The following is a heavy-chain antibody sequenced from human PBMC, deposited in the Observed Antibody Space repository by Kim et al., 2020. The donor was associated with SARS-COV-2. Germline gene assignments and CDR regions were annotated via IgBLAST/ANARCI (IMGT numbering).Heavy chain of an antibody. CDR2: INHSGST. V-gene: IGHV4-34*01. CDR3: AAGRGYRPTRLDY. D-gene: IGHD5-18*01. Sequence: SETLSLTCAVYGGSFSGYYWSWIRQPPGKGLEWIGEINHSGSTNYNPSLKSRVTISVDTSKNQFSLKLSSVTAADTAVYYCAAGRGYRPTRLDYWGQGTLVTVSS. J-gene: IGHJ4*02. CDR1: GGSFSGYY.